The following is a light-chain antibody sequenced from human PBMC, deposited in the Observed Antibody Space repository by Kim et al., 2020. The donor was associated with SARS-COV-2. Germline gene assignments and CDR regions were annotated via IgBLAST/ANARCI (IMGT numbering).Light chain of an antibody. CDR1: SGSIASDY. CDR3: QSYDISNQV. J-gene: IGLJ3*02. Sequence: NFMLTQPHSVSESPGKTVTISCNRSSGSIASDYVQWYQQRQGSSPTTVIYDNNQRPSGVPDRFSCSIDSSSNSASLTISGLKTEDEADYYCQSYDISNQVFGGGTKLTVL. V-gene: IGLV6-57*01. CDR2: DNN.